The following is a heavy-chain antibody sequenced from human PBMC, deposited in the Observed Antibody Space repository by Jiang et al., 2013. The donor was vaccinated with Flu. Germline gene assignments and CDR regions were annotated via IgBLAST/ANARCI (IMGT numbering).Heavy chain of an antibody. CDR3: ARGISYSIVATINDYYYYMDV. J-gene: IGHJ6*03. D-gene: IGHD5-12*01. CDR1: GFTVSSNY. CDR2: IYSGGST. Sequence: VQLVESGGGLIQPGGSLRLSCAASGFTVSSNYMSWVRQAPGKGLEWVSVIYSGGSTYYADSVKGRFTISRDNSKNTLYLQMNSLRAEDTAVYYCARGISYSIVATINDYYYYMDVWGKGTTVTVSS. V-gene: IGHV3-53*01.